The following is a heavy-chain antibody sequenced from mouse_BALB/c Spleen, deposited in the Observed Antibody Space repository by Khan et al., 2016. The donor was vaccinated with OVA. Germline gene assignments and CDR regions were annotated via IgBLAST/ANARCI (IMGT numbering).Heavy chain of an antibody. D-gene: IGHD1-1*01. CDR1: GDSITSGF. V-gene: IGHV3-8*02. CDR3: ARSYGSWARDY. CDR2: VTYSGNT. J-gene: IGHJ4*01. Sequence: VQLKESGPSLVKPSQTLSLTCSVTGDSITSGFWNWIRKFPGNKFEYMGYVTYSGNTYYNPSLKSRISITRDTSKSQYYLQLNSVTTEDTATYFCARSYGSWARDYWGQGTSVTVSS.